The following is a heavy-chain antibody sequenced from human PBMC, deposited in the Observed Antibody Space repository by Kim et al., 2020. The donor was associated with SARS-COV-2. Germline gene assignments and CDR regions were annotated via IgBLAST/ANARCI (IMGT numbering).Heavy chain of an antibody. Sequence: ADSVTVRFTISRANSKNTLSLQMNSLRAEDTAVYYCAKASGVTQDCYFDLWGRGTLVTVSS. CDR3: AKASGVTQDCYFDL. D-gene: IGHD2-21*02. V-gene: IGHV3-23*01. J-gene: IGHJ2*01.